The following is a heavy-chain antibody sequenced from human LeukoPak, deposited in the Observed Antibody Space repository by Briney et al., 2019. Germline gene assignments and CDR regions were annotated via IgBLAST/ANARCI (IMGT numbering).Heavy chain of an antibody. CDR1: GYTFTGYY. V-gene: IGHV1-2*04. Sequence: ASVKVSCKASGYTFTGYYIHWVRQAPGQGLEWMGWINPNSGGTNYAQQFQGWVTMTRDTSISTAYMELGSLRSDDTAVYYCARDKAAAGIFGHWGQGTLVTVSS. D-gene: IGHD6-13*01. J-gene: IGHJ4*02. CDR3: ARDKAAAGIFGH. CDR2: INPNSGGT.